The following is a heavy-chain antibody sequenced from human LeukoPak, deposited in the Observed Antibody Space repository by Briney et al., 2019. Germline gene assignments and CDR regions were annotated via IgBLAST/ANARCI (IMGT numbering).Heavy chain of an antibody. J-gene: IGHJ4*02. D-gene: IGHD4-11*01. Sequence: QTGGSLRLSCVASGFTFSSSWMSWVRQAPRKGLEWVSTISGDGTETFYADSVKGRFTISRDNSKNTHYLQMSSLRAEDTGIYYCAKGGHYSFFDYWGQGTLVTVSS. CDR2: ISGDGTET. CDR1: GFTFSSSW. CDR3: AKGGHYSFFDY. V-gene: IGHV3-23*01.